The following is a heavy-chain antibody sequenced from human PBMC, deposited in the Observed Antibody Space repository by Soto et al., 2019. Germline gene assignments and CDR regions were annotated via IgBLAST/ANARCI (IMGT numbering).Heavy chain of an antibody. CDR3: ARGPTSGTYVY. CDR1: GFTFSSFT. CDR2: ISSGSSYI. D-gene: IGHD1-26*01. Sequence: GGSLRLSCAASGFTFSSFTMNWVRQAPGKGLEWVSSISSGSSYIYYADSVKGRFTISRDNAKNSLYLQMNTLRAEDTAVYYCARGPTSGTYVYWGQGTLVTVSS. J-gene: IGHJ4*02. V-gene: IGHV3-21*06.